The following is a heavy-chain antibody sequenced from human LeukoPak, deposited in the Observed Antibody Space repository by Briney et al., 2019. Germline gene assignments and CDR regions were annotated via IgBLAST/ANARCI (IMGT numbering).Heavy chain of an antibody. CDR1: GGSISSYY. Sequence: SETLSLTCTVSGGSISSYYWSWIRQPPGKGLEWIGYIYYSGSTNYNPSLKSRVTISVDTSKNQFSLKLSSVTAADTAVYYCARVRDYGDYAANLFDPWGQGTLVTVSS. CDR3: ARVRDYGDYAANLFDP. D-gene: IGHD4-17*01. CDR2: IYYSGST. V-gene: IGHV4-59*01. J-gene: IGHJ5*02.